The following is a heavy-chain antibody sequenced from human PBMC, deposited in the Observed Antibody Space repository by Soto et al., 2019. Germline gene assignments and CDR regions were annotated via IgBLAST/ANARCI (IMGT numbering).Heavy chain of an antibody. CDR3: AKSKLLTGTTWTWGY. Sequence: EVQLLESGGGLVQPGGSLRLSCAASGFTFSSYAMSWVRQAPGKGLEWVSAISGSGGGTYYADSVKGRFTISRDNSKNTLYLQMNSLRAEDTAIYYCAKSKLLTGTTWTWGYWGQGTLVTVSS. CDR1: GFTFSSYA. D-gene: IGHD1-7*01. J-gene: IGHJ4*02. CDR2: ISGSGGGT. V-gene: IGHV3-23*01.